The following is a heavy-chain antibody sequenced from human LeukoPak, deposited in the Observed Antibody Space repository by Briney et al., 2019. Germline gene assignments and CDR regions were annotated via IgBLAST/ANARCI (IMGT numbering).Heavy chain of an antibody. CDR1: GGTFSSYA. CDR2: IIPIFGTA. J-gene: IGHJ5*02. CDR3: ARVHIAAAANWFDP. D-gene: IGHD6-13*01. Sequence: ASVKVSCKASGGTFSSYAISWVRQAPGQGLEWMGGIIPIFGTANYAQKFQGRVTITADKSTSTAYMELRSLRSDDTAVYYCARVHIAAAANWFDPWGQGTLVTVSS. V-gene: IGHV1-69*06.